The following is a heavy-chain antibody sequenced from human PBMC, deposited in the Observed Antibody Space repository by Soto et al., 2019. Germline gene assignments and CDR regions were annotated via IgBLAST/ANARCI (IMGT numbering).Heavy chain of an antibody. D-gene: IGHD6-19*01. CDR3: AKAYYSSGSYVFDY. CDR1: GFTFSNYA. CDR2: ISGNGITT. V-gene: IGHV3-23*01. Sequence: GGSLRLSCAASGFTFSNYAMSWVRQAPGKGLEWVSAISGNGITTYYADSVRGRFTISRDNSKNTLYVQMDSLRAEETAVYFCAKAYYSSGSYVFDYWGQGTLVTVSS. J-gene: IGHJ4*02.